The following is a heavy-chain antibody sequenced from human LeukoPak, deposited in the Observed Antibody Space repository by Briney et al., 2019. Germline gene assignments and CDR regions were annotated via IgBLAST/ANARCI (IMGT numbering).Heavy chain of an antibody. J-gene: IGHJ4*02. CDR3: ARDVSGGSGCLDY. CDR1: GFTFSNYE. V-gene: IGHV3-48*03. D-gene: IGHD6-19*01. Sequence: GGPLRFSCAASGFTFSNYEMNWVPQAPGKGLEWVSYISSSGGTIYYADSVKGRFTISRDNAKNLLYLQMNSLRAEDTAVYYCARDVSGGSGCLDYWGQGTLVAVSS. CDR2: ISSSGGTI.